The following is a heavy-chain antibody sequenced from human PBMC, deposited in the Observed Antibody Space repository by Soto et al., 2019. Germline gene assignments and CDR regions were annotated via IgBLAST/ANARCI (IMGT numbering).Heavy chain of an antibody. CDR2: IYHSGST. V-gene: IGHV4-4*02. J-gene: IGHJ5*02. D-gene: IGHD2-15*01. CDR1: GGSISSSNW. CDR3: AGPVVGAAYSYNRFAP. Sequence: SETLSLTCTVSGGSISSSNWWSWVRQPPGKGLEWIGEIYHSGSTNYNPSLKSRVTISVDKSKNQFSLKLSSVTAADTAVYYCAGPVVGAAYSYNRFAPWGQGTLVTVSS.